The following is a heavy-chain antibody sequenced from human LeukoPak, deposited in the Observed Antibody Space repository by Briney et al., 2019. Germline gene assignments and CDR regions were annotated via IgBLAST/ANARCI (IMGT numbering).Heavy chain of an antibody. J-gene: IGHJ4*02. CDR1: GFTFSIFW. CDR3: ARRGGSPDY. CDR2: IKPDGSEK. V-gene: IGHV3-7*01. D-gene: IGHD3-16*01. Sequence: PGGSLRLSCAASGFTFSIFWMNWVRQAPGKGLEWVANIKPDGSEKHYVDSVKGRLTISRDNAKNSLYLQMNSLRADDTAVYYCARRGGSPDYWGQGTLVTVSS.